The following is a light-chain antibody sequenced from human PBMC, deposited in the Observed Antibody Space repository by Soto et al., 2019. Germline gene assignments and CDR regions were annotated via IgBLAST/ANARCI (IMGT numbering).Light chain of an antibody. CDR3: HQLNDYPLT. CDR1: QGIGSY. J-gene: IGKJ4*01. Sequence: DIQWTQSPSFLSASVGDRVSITCRASQGIGSYLAWYQQKPGKAPNLLIYAASTLQSGVPSRFSGSGSGTEYTLTISSLQPEDFATYYCHQLNDYPLTFGGGTKVDIK. V-gene: IGKV1-9*01. CDR2: AAS.